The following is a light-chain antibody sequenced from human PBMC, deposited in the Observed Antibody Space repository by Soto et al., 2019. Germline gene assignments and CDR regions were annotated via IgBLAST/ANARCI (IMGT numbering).Light chain of an antibody. CDR3: SSYTSSSTNV. Sequence: VLTQPASVSGSPGQSITISCTGTSSDVGGYNYVSWYQQHPGKAPKLMIYDVSNRPSGVSNRFSGSKSGNTASLTISGLQAVDEADYYCSSYTSSSTNVFGTGTKVTVL. CDR1: SSDVGGYNY. CDR2: DVS. V-gene: IGLV2-14*01. J-gene: IGLJ1*01.